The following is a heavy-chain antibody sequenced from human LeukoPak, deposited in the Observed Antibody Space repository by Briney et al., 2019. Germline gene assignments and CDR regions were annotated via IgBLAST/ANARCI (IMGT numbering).Heavy chain of an antibody. CDR2: LGDNGDST. Sequence: PGGSLRLSCAASGFTLSSHGMSWVRQAPGKGLEWVSALGDNGDSTYYADSVKGRFTISRDTSKNTLYLQMNSLRAEDTAVYYCARDSPVCSYWGQGTLVTVSS. J-gene: IGHJ4*02. D-gene: IGHD3-10*02. CDR1: GFTLSSHG. CDR3: ARDSPVCSY. V-gene: IGHV3-23*01.